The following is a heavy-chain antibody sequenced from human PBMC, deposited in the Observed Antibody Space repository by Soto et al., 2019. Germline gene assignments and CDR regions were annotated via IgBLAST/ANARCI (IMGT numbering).Heavy chain of an antibody. CDR3: ARGSKAGDGYNSVDSYYYGMDV. D-gene: IGHD5-12*01. CDR1: AFTFSTYG. J-gene: IGHJ6*02. V-gene: IGHV3-30*03. CDR2: ISYDGNYR. Sequence: QVQLVESGGGVVQPVRSLRLSCAASAFTFSTYGMHWVRQAPGKGLEWVAVISYDGNYRYYANSVKGRFTISRDNSNNTLYLQLNSLRAEDTAVYYCARGSKAGDGYNSVDSYYYGMDVRGQGTTVTVS.